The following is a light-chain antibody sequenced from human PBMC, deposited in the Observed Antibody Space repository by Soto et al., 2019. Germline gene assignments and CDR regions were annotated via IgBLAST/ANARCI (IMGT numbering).Light chain of an antibody. CDR1: SSDVGGYNF. CDR3: SSYSGTNNYV. J-gene: IGLJ1*01. V-gene: IGLV2-8*01. CDR2: EVT. Sequence: QSALTQPPSASGCPGQSVTISCTGTSSDVGGYNFVSWYQQHPGKAPKLIIYEVTKRPSGVPDRFSGSKSGNTASLTVSGLQAEDEADYYCSSYSGTNNYVFGTGTKVTVL.